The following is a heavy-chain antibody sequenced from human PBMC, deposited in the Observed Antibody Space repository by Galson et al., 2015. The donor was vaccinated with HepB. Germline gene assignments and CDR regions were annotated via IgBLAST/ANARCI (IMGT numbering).Heavy chain of an antibody. CDR2: ISYDGSNK. Sequence: SLRLSCAASGFTFSSYAMHWVRQAPGKGLEWVAVISYDGSNKYYADSVKGRFTISRDNSKNTLYLQMNSLRAEDTAVYYCARDRDWPGGMDVWGQWTTVTVSS. CDR3: ARDRDWPGGMDV. J-gene: IGHJ6*02. V-gene: IGHV3-30*04. D-gene: IGHD3-9*01. CDR1: GFTFSSYA.